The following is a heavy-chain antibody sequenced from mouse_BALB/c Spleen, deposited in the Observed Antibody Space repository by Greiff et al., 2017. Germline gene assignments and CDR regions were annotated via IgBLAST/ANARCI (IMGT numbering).Heavy chain of an antibody. Sequence: QVQLQQSGPELVKPGASVKISCKASGYAFSSSWMNWVKQRPGQGLEWIGRIYPGDGDTNYNGKFKGKATLTADKSSSTAYMQLSSLTSVDSAVYFCAPANWDGFAYWGQGTLVTVSA. CDR2: IYPGDGDT. CDR1: GYAFSSSW. CDR3: APANWDGFAY. V-gene: IGHV1-82*01. J-gene: IGHJ3*01. D-gene: IGHD4-1*01.